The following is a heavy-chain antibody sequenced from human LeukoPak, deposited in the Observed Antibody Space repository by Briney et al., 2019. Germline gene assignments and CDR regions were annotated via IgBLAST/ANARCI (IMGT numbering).Heavy chain of an antibody. V-gene: IGHV3-23*01. D-gene: IGHD6-13*01. CDR2: ISGSGGST. CDR1: GFTFSSYA. Sequence: GGSLRLSCAASGFTFSSYAMSWVRQVPGKGLEWVSAISGSGGSTHYADSVKGRFTISRDNVKNSVYLQMNSLRAEDTAVYSCARAVAAADSYWGRGTLVTVSS. J-gene: IGHJ4*02. CDR3: ARAVAAADSY.